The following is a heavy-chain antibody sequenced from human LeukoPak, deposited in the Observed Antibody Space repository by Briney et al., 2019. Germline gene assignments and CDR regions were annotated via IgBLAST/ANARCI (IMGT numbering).Heavy chain of an antibody. CDR1: GGSISSYY. D-gene: IGHD3-10*01. CDR3: ARAPPYYYGSGSYSFDI. J-gene: IGHJ3*02. V-gene: IGHV4-4*07. CDR2: IYTSGST. Sequence: SETLSLTCTVSGGSISSYYWSWIRQPAGKGLEWIGRIYTSGSTNYNPSLKSRVTISVDTSKNQFSLKLSSVPAADTAVYYCARAPPYYYGSGSYSFDIWGQGTMVTVSS.